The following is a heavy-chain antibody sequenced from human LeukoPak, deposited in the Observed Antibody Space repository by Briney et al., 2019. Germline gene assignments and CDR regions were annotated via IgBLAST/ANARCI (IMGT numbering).Heavy chain of an antibody. CDR3: AKASWDIVVVPAANFDY. J-gene: IGHJ4*02. Sequence: GGSLRLSCAASGFTFSSYAMSWVHQAPGKGLEWVSAIRGSGGSTYYADSVKGRFTISRDNSKNTLYLQMNSLRAEDTAVYYCAKASWDIVVVPAANFDYWGQGTLVTVSS. D-gene: IGHD2-2*01. CDR1: GFTFSSYA. V-gene: IGHV3-23*01. CDR2: IRGSGGST.